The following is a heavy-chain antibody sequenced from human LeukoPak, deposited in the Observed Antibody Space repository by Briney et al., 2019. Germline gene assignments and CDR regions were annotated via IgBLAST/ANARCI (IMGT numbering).Heavy chain of an antibody. V-gene: IGHV4-30-4*08. D-gene: IGHD2-2*02. CDR1: GGSISSGDYY. Sequence: SQTLSLTCTVSGGSISSGDYYSSWIRQPPGRGLEWIGYIYYSGSTYYNPSLKSRVTISVDTSKNQFSLKLSSVTAADTAVYYCAREEVVVPAAIHYWGQGTLVTVSS. J-gene: IGHJ4*02. CDR3: AREEVVVPAAIHY. CDR2: IYYSGST.